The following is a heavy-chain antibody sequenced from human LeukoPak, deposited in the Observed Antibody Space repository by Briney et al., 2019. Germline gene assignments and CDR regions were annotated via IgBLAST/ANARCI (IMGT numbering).Heavy chain of an antibody. CDR3: ARAPSEIGGYYPEYFRH. D-gene: IGHD3-22*01. Sequence: GGSLRLSCAASGFTFSSYWMHRVRQAPGKGLVWVSRIKSDGSTNYAESVKVRFTISRDNAKSTVSLQMNSLRAEDTGVYYCARAPSEIGGYYPEYFRHWGQGTLVTVSS. J-gene: IGHJ1*01. CDR2: IKSDGST. V-gene: IGHV3-74*01. CDR1: GFTFSSYW.